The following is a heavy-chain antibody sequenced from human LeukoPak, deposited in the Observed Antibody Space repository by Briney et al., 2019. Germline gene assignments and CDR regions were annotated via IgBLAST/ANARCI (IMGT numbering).Heavy chain of an antibody. Sequence: SETLSLTCAVSGYSINGGYYWGWIRQPPGKGLEGTGSVYHSGNSYYNPSLQGRVGISADMSRNQFSLRLNSMNAADTAVYYCVRDEAEIGNRQWYFDLSGRGTLVIASS. V-gene: IGHV4-38-2*02. J-gene: IGHJ2*01. CDR1: GYSINGGYY. CDR3: VRDEAEIGNRQWYFDL. CDR2: VYHSGNS. D-gene: IGHD2/OR15-2a*01.